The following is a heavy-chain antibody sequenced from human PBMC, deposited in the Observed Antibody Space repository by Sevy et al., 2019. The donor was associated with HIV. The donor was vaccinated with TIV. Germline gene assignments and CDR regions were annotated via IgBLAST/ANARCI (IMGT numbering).Heavy chain of an antibody. Sequence: GESLKISCQGSGYSFTSHWIGWVRHMPGKGLEWMGIIYPEDSETRYSPSFQGQVTFSADKSISTAYLQWSSLKASDTAMYYCATSRSGYFDSSGYYIYWGQGPLVNVS. CDR2: IYPEDSET. D-gene: IGHD3-22*01. J-gene: IGHJ4*02. CDR1: GYSFTSHW. CDR3: ATSRSGYFDSSGYYIY. V-gene: IGHV5-51*01.